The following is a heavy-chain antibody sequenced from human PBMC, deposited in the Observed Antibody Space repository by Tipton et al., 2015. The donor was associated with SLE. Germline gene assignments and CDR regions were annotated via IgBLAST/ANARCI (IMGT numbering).Heavy chain of an antibody. CDR3: ARQNDDRNAFDI. V-gene: IGHV3-33*01. J-gene: IGHJ3*02. CDR1: GFTLRSYD. D-gene: IGHD1-1*01. Sequence: SLRLFCATSGFTLRSYDMHWVRQAPGKGLEWVALIWFDGSKKYFADSVKGRFTISRDTSTNTLYLQMNSLRAEDTAVYYCARQNDDRNAFDIWGQGTMVTVSS. CDR2: IWFDGSKK.